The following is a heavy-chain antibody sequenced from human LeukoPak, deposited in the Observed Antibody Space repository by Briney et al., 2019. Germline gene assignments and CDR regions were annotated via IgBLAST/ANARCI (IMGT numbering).Heavy chain of an antibody. CDR2: INHSGST. CDR1: GGSFSGYY. V-gene: IGHV4-34*01. D-gene: IGHD4-17*01. CDR3: ARSGLRPSTRYFDY. J-gene: IGHJ4*02. Sequence: PSETLSLTCAVYGGSFSGYYWSWIRQLPGKGLEWIGEINHSGSTNYNPSLKSRVTISVDTSKNQFSLKLSSVTAADTAVYYCARSGLRPSTRYFDYWGQGTLVTVSS.